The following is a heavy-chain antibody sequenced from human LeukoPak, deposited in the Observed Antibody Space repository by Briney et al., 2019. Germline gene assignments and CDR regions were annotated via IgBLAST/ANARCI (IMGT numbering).Heavy chain of an antibody. CDR3: ARASYSSSPYYMDV. CDR1: GGSISSSSYY. J-gene: IGHJ6*03. D-gene: IGHD6-13*01. CDR2: IYYSGST. Sequence: SETLSLTCTVSGGSISSSSYYWGWIRQPPGKGLEWIGSIYYSGSTYYNPSLKSRVTISVDTSKNQFSLKLSSVTAADTAVYYCARASYSSSPYYMDVWGKGTTVTVSS. V-gene: IGHV4-39*01.